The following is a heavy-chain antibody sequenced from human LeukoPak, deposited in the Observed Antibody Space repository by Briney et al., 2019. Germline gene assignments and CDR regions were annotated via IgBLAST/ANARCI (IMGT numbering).Heavy chain of an antibody. D-gene: IGHD3-3*01. Sequence: GGSPRLSCAASGFTFSSYAMHWVRQAPGKGLEWVAVISYDGSNKYYADSVKGRFTISRDNSKNTLYLQMNSLRAEDTAVYYCARDAYYDFWSGYYRRANWFDPWGQGTLVTVSS. CDR1: GFTFSSYA. J-gene: IGHJ5*02. CDR3: ARDAYYDFWSGYYRRANWFDP. CDR2: ISYDGSNK. V-gene: IGHV3-30-3*01.